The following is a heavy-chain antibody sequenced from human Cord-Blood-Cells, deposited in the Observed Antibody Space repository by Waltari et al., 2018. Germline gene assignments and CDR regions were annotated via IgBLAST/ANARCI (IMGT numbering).Heavy chain of an antibody. Sequence: QVQLVESGGGVVQPGRSLRLSCAASGFTFSSYGMHWVRQAPGKGLEWVAVIGYDGSNKYYADSVKGRFTISRDNSKNTLYLQMNSLRAEDTAVYYCASGDFDYWGQGTLVTVSS. CDR3: ASGDFDY. CDR2: IGYDGSNK. J-gene: IGHJ4*02. V-gene: IGHV3-33*01. CDR1: GFTFSSYG.